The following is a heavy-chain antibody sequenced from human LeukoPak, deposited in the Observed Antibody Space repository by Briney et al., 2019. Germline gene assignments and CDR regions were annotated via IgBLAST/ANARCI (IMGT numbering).Heavy chain of an antibody. J-gene: IGHJ4*02. CDR1: GFTVSSNY. CDR2: VYSGGST. Sequence: GGSLRLSCAVSGFTVSSNYMNWVRQAPGKGLEWVSVVYSGGSTYYADSVRGRFTISRDNSKNTLYLQMNSLRAEDTAVYYCARGEDYGDYFDYWGQGTLVTVSS. CDR3: ARGEDYGDYFDY. V-gene: IGHV3-53*01. D-gene: IGHD4-17*01.